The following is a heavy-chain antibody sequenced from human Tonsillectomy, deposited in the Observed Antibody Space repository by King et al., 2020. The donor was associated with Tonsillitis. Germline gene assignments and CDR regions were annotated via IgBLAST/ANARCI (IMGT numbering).Heavy chain of an antibody. CDR2: IGDSVGST. Sequence: VQLVESGGALVQPGGSLRLSCAASGFTFSIYAMSWVRQAPGQGLEWGSSIGDSVGSTFYADPVKGRFTISRDNSKNTLYLQMNSLRAEDTAVYYCVKHSGRHSGGEGGQGTLVTVSS. CDR3: VKHSGRHSGGE. V-gene: IGHV3-23*04. J-gene: IGHJ4*02. D-gene: IGHD1-26*01. CDR1: GFTFSIYA.